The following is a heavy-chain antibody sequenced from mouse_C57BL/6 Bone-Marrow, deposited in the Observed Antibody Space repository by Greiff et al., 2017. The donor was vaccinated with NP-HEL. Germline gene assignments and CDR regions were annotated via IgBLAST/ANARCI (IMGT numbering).Heavy chain of an antibody. CDR1: GFTFSDYG. CDR2: ISSGSSTI. Sequence: EVQGVESGGGLVKPGGSLKISCAASGFTFSDYGMHWVRQAPEKGLEWVAYISSGSSTIYYADTVKGRFTISRDNAKSTLVLQMTSLMSEDTAMYYCARRYRGLYYYAMDYWGQGTSVTVSS. CDR3: ARRYRGLYYYAMDY. D-gene: IGHD2-12*01. V-gene: IGHV5-17*01. J-gene: IGHJ4*01.